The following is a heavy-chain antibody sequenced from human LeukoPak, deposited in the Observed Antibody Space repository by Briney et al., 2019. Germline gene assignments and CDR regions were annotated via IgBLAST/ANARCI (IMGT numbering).Heavy chain of an antibody. CDR1: GYTFTSYY. V-gene: IGHV1-46*01. CDR3: ARLRRPRNYYYYYGMDV. J-gene: IGHJ6*02. D-gene: IGHD1-14*01. CDR2: INPSGGST. Sequence: ASVKVSCKASGYTFTSYYMHWVRQAPGQGLEWMGIINPSGGSTSYTQKFQGRVTITADESTSTAYMELSSLRSEDTAVYYCARLRRPRNYYYYYGMDVWGQGTTLAVSS.